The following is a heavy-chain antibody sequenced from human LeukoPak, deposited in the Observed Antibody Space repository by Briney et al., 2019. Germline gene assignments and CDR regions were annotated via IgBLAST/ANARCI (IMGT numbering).Heavy chain of an antibody. J-gene: IGHJ4*02. Sequence: GASVKVSCKASGGTFSSYAISWVRQAPGQGLEWMGGIIPIFGTANYAQKFQGRVTITADESTSTAYMELSSLRSEDTAVYYCARTRDDSSGYYLRSHFDYWGQGTLVTVSS. D-gene: IGHD3-22*01. CDR2: IIPIFGTA. V-gene: IGHV1-69*13. CDR3: ARTRDDSSGYYLRSHFDY. CDR1: GGTFSSYA.